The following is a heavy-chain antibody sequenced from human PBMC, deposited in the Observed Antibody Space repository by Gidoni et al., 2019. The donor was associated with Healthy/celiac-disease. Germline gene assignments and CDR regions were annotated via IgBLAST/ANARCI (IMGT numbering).Heavy chain of an antibody. CDR2: SSAYNGKT. J-gene: IGHJ4*02. V-gene: IGHV1-18*01. D-gene: IGHD2-8*02. CDR3: ARKGGADCTGGVCYLFDY. CDR1: GYTFTSSG. Sequence: QVQLVQSGAEVTKPGASVKVSCKASGYTFTSSGISWVRQAPGQGLEWMGWSSAYNGKTNYAQKLQGRVTMTTDTSTSTAYMELRSLRSDDTAVYYCARKGGADCTGGVCYLFDYWGQGTLVTVSS.